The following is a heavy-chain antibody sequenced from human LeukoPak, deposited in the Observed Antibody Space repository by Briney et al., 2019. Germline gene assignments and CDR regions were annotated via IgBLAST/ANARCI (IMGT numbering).Heavy chain of an antibody. J-gene: IGHJ5*02. V-gene: IGHV4-34*01. CDR2: INHSGST. CDR1: GGSFSGYY. D-gene: IGHD2-8*01. Sequence: PSETLSLTCAVYGGSFSGYYWSWIRQPPGKGLEWIGEINHSGSTNYNPSLKSRVTISVDTSKNQFSLKLSSVTAADTAVYYCAIARAGGMVHAIGYNWFDPWGQGTLVTVSS. CDR3: AIARAGGMVHAIGYNWFDP.